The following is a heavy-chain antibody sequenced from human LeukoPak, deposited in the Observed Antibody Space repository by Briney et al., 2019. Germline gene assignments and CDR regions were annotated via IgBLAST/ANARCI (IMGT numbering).Heavy chain of an antibody. Sequence: GGSLRLSCAASGFIFSSYAMSWVRQAPGKGLEWVSTISGSGGSTYYADSVKGRFTISRDNSKNTVYLQMNSLRAEDTAVYYCAKDRPCINDVCHGDFDYWGQGTLVTVSS. V-gene: IGHV3-23*01. CDR3: AKDRPCINDVCHGDFDY. D-gene: IGHD2-8*01. CDR2: ISGSGGST. CDR1: GFIFSSYA. J-gene: IGHJ4*02.